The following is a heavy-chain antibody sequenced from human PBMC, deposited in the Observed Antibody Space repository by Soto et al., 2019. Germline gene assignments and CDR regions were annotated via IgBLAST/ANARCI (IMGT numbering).Heavy chain of an antibody. J-gene: IGHJ3*02. D-gene: IGHD2-21*01. Sequence: ASVKVSCKASGYTFTSYGISWVRQAPGQGLEWMGWISAYNGNTNYAQKLQGRVTMTTDTSTGTAYMELRSLRSDDTAVYYCARADIAKDAFDIWGQGTMVTVSS. CDR1: GYTFTSYG. CDR3: ARADIAKDAFDI. CDR2: ISAYNGNT. V-gene: IGHV1-18*01.